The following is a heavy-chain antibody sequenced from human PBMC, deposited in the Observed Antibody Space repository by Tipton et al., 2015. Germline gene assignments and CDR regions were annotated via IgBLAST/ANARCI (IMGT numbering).Heavy chain of an antibody. D-gene: IGHD3-22*01. CDR1: GYTFTGYH. CDR2: INPNNGAT. CDR3: ARVTNYYDTSGYYLDY. Sequence: QSGPEVKKPGASMKVSCKGSGYTFTGYHIHWVRQAPGQGLEWMAWINPNNGATDCAQKFQGRVTMSRDTSISTAYMEPNRLRSDDTAVYYCARVTNYYDTSGYYLDYWGQGTLVTVSS. J-gene: IGHJ4*02. V-gene: IGHV1-2*02.